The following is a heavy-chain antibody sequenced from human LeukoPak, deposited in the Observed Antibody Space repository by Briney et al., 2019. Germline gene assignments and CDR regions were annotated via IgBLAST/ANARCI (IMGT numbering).Heavy chain of an antibody. J-gene: IGHJ6*03. CDR1: GYSFTTYW. V-gene: IGHV5-51*01. Sequence: GESLKISCNGSGYSFTTYWIAWVRQMPGKGREWMGIIYPGDSGTRYSPSFQGQVTISADKSISTASLQWSSLKTSDTAMYYCARLRDYYYMDVWGKGTTVTVSS. CDR3: ARLRDYYYMDV. CDR2: IYPGDSGT.